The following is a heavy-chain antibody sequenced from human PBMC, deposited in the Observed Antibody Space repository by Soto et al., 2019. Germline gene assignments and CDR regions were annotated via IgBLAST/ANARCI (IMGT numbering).Heavy chain of an antibody. D-gene: IGHD2-15*01. Sequence: QVQLVQSGAEMKKPGSSVKVSCKASGGTFSSYAISWVRQAPGQGLEWMGGIIPIFGTANYAQRYEGRVTITAHKSTSTAYMELSSLRSEDTAVYYCARDKWSVYAFDIWGQGTMVTVSS. CDR3: ARDKWSVYAFDI. V-gene: IGHV1-69*06. CDR2: IIPIFGTA. CDR1: GGTFSSYA. J-gene: IGHJ3*02.